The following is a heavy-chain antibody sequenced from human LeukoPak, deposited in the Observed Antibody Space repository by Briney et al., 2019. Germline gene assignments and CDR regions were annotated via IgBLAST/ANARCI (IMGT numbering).Heavy chain of an antibody. V-gene: IGHV1-18*01. J-gene: IGHJ5*02. D-gene: IGHD2-21*02. CDR1: GYTFISYG. Sequence: APVKVSCKASGYTFISYGISWVRQAPGQGLEWMGWISAYNGNTNYAQTLQGRVTMTTDTSTSTAYMELRSLRSDDTAVYYCARVIVYCGGDCYSRGWFDPWGQGTLVTVSS. CDR3: ARVIVYCGGDCYSRGWFDP. CDR2: ISAYNGNT.